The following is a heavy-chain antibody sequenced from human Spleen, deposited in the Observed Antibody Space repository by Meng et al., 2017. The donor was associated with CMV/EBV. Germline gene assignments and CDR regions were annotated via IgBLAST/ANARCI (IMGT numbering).Heavy chain of an antibody. CDR3: AKDRAARVGGYFDY. V-gene: IGHV3-9*01. D-gene: IGHD6-6*01. J-gene: IGHJ4*02. CDR1: GFTFGHYG. Sequence: GGSLRLSCVGSGFTFGHYGMSWVRQVPGKGLEWVSGISWNSGSIGYADSVKGRFTISRDNAKNSLYLQMNSLRAEDTALYYCAKDRAARVGGYFDYWGQGTLVTVSS. CDR2: ISWNSGSI.